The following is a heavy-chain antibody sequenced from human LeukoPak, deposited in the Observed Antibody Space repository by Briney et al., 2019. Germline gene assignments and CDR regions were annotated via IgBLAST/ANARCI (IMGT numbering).Heavy chain of an antibody. CDR2: ISTFNDNT. V-gene: IGHV1-18*01. J-gene: IGHJ5*02. D-gene: IGHD3-3*01. CDR1: GYTFTAYG. Sequence: APVTVSFKSSGYTFTAYGINWVRQACGQGLEWMGWISTFNDNTKYAQKFQDRVSMTIDTSTSTAYMDLRSLRSDDTAVYYCAREGGDFWSGPWFDPWGQGTLVTVSS. CDR3: AREGGDFWSGPWFDP.